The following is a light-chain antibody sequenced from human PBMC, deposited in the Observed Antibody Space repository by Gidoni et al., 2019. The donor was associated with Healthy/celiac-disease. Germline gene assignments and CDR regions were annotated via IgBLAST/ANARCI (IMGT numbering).Light chain of an antibody. Sequence: IVLTQSPGTLSLSPGERATLSCRASQSVSSNYLAWYQKKAYQAPRLISDGAYSRAAGIPNRCSGRWSGKYITLTSSRVDDEYVAVYYYQQSGRSPWTFGQGTKVEIK. J-gene: IGKJ1*01. V-gene: IGKV3-20*01. CDR1: QSVSSNY. CDR2: GAY. CDR3: QQSGRSPWT.